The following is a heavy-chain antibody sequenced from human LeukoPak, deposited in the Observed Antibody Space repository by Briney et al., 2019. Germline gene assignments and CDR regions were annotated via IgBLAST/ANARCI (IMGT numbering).Heavy chain of an antibody. D-gene: IGHD3-10*01. V-gene: IGHV3-20*04. J-gene: IGHJ4*02. CDR2: IIWSGGST. CDR1: GFTFDDYG. Sequence: PAGSLRLSCAASGFTFDDYGMSWVHQAPGKELAGVSGIIWSGGSTGYADSVKGRFTISRDNAKNSLYLQMNSLRAEDTALYYCARDDYGSGSWNDYWGQGTLVTVSS. CDR3: ARDDYGSGSWNDY.